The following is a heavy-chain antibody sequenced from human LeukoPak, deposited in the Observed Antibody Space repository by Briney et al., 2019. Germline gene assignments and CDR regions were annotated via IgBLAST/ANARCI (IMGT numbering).Heavy chain of an antibody. CDR1: GFTFNNYG. CDR2: IQPDGNDK. Sequence: PGGSLRLSCAASGFTFNNYGMHWVRQAPGKGLEWVALIQPDGNDKYYADFVKGRFTVSRDNSKNTLFLQLNSLRVEDTAVYYCAKRDRVTEFDYWGQGTLVTVSS. D-gene: IGHD2-21*02. J-gene: IGHJ4*02. V-gene: IGHV3-30*02. CDR3: AKRDRVTEFDY.